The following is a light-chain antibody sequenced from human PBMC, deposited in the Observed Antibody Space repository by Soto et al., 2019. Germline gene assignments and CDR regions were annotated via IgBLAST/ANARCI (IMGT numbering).Light chain of an antibody. CDR1: SSDVGGYNY. J-gene: IGLJ1*01. Sequence: QSALTQPASVSGSPGQSITISCTGTSSDVGGYNYVSWYQHHPGKAPKLMIYDVSNRPSGVSNRFSGSKSGNTASLTISGLQADDEADYYCSSYTTSSTLDVFGTGTKVTVL. V-gene: IGLV2-14*03. CDR3: SSYTTSSTLDV. CDR2: DVS.